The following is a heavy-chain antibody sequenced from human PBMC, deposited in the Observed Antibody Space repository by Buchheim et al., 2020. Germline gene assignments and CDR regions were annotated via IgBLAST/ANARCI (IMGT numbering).Heavy chain of an antibody. V-gene: IGHV3-33*01. CDR2: IWYDGSNK. J-gene: IGHJ5*02. CDR1: GFTFSSYG. Sequence: QVQLVESGGGVVQPGRSLRLSCAASGFTFSSYGMHWVRQAPGKGLEWVAVIWYDGSNKYYADSVKGRFTISRDNSKNTLYLQMNSLRAEDTAVYYCARDQWSAVAGQNPLYNWFDPWGQGTL. CDR3: ARDQWSAVAGQNPLYNWFDP. D-gene: IGHD6-19*01.